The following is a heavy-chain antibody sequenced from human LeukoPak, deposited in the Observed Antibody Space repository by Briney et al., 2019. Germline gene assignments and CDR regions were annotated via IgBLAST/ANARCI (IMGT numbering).Heavy chain of an antibody. D-gene: IGHD3-22*01. Sequence: SVKVSCKASGGTFSSYAISWVRQAPGQGLEWMGGIIPIFGTANYAQKFQGRVTITADESTSTAYMELSSLRSEDTAVYYCARDRYDSSGYYYVWFDPWGQGTLVTVSS. J-gene: IGHJ5*02. V-gene: IGHV1-69*13. CDR3: ARDRYDSSGYYYVWFDP. CDR1: GGTFSSYA. CDR2: IIPIFGTA.